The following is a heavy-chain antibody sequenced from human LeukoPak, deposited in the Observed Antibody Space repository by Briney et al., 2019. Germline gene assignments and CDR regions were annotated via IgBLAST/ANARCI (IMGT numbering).Heavy chain of an antibody. Sequence: GGSLRLSCSASGFTFSSYAMHWVRQAPGKGLVWVSRINSDESTTTYADSVKGRFTISRDNAKNTLYLQMNSLRAEDTAVYYCTKDMGNNWVFDYWGQGTLVTVSS. D-gene: IGHD1-20*01. J-gene: IGHJ4*02. CDR2: INSDESTT. CDR3: TKDMGNNWVFDY. V-gene: IGHV3-74*01. CDR1: GFTFSSYA.